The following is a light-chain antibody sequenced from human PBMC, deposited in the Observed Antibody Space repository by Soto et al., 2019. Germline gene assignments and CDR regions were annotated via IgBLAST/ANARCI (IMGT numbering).Light chain of an antibody. J-gene: IGKJ3*01. Sequence: AIRMTQSPSSFSASTGDRVTITCRASQGITNYLAWYQQKPGKAPKLLIYGASTWQSGVPSRFSGSGSGTDFTLTISCLQSEDFATYYCQQSYSYPFTFGPGTKVDIK. CDR1: QGITNY. CDR3: QQSYSYPFT. V-gene: IGKV1-8*01. CDR2: GAS.